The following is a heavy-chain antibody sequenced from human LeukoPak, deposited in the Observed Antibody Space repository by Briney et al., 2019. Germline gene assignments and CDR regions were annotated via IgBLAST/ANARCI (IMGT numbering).Heavy chain of an antibody. Sequence: GGSLRLSCAASGFTVSSNYMSWVRQAPGKGLEWVSVIYSGGSTYYADSVKGRFTISRDNSKNTLYLQMNSLRAEDTAVYYCARDNGGWYGNSGDYYYYYGMDVWGQGTTVTVSS. J-gene: IGHJ6*02. CDR2: IYSGGST. CDR3: ARDNGGWYGNSGDYYYYYGMDV. V-gene: IGHV3-53*01. CDR1: GFTVSSNY. D-gene: IGHD6-19*01.